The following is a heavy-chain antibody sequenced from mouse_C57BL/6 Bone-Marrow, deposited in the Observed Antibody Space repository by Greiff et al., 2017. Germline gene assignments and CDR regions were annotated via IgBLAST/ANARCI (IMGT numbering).Heavy chain of an antibody. J-gene: IGHJ1*03. CDR2: IYPGDGDT. CDR3: ARRLRRRTRCFDV. V-gene: IGHV1-82*01. Sequence: QVQLQQSGPELVKPGASVKISCKASGYAFSSSWMNWVKQRPGKGLEWIGRIYPGDGDTNYNGKFMGKATLTADKSSSTAYMQLSSLTSEDSAVYFCARRLRRRTRCFDVWGTGTTVTVSS. CDR1: GYAFSSSW. D-gene: IGHD2-4*01.